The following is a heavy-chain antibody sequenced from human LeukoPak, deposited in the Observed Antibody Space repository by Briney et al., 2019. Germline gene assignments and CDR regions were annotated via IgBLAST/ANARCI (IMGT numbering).Heavy chain of an antibody. CDR1: GYSFTSYW. V-gene: IGHV5-51*01. CDR2: IYPGDSDT. J-gene: IGHJ4*02. Sequence: GESLKISCKGSGYSFTSYWIGWVRQMPGKGLEWMGTIYPGDSDTRYSPSFQGQVTISADKSISTAYPQWSSLKASDTAMYYCARQVTIFGVVDWGQGTLVTVSS. D-gene: IGHD3-3*01. CDR3: ARQVTIFGVVD.